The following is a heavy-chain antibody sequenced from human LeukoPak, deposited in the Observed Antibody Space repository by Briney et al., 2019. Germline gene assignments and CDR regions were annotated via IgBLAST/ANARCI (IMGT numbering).Heavy chain of an antibody. J-gene: IGHJ4*02. Sequence: GASVKVSCKASGYTFTSYAMHWVRQAPGQRLEWMGWINAGNGNTKYSQKLQGRVTMTTDTSTSTAYMELRSLRSDDTAVYYCARDGIRGVPFDYWGQGTLVTVSS. CDR2: INAGNGNT. D-gene: IGHD3-10*01. CDR1: GYTFTSYA. V-gene: IGHV1-3*01. CDR3: ARDGIRGVPFDY.